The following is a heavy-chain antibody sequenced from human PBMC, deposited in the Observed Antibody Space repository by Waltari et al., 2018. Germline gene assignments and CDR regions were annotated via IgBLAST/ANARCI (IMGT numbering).Heavy chain of an antibody. Sequence: QLQLPESGPGLLPPSEPPSLTCHVPDGSISSASWWSWIRQSPGKVLEWIGEIFPSGSTNYNPSLESRVTISQDYSKNQFSLKLNSVTAADTAVYYCAGGSSMQQLMRYWGQGILVTVSS. J-gene: IGHJ4*02. CDR1: DGSISSASW. CDR2: IFPSGST. D-gene: IGHD6-13*01. CDR3: AGGSSMQQLMRY. V-gene: IGHV4-4*02.